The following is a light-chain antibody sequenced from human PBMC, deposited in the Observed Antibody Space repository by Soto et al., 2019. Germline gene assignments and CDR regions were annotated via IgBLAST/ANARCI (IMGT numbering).Light chain of an antibody. CDR3: RQYYSYPWT. V-gene: IGKV1-8*01. CDR2: AAS. CDR1: QGISSY. J-gene: IGKJ1*01. Sequence: AIRMTQSPSSLSASTGDRVTITCRASQGISSYLAWYQQKPGKAPKLLIYAASTLQSGVPSRFSGSGSGTDFTLTIRCLQSEDFATYYCRQYYSYPWTFGQGTKVEIK.